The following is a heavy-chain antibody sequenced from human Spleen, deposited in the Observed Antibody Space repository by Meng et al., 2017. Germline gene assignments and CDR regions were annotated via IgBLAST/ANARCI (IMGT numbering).Heavy chain of an antibody. D-gene: IGHD5-24*01. CDR1: GGSISSGSYY. J-gene: IGHJ3*02. V-gene: IGHV4-61*02. Sequence: SDTLSLTGTVSGGSISSGSYYGGWIRQPAGKGLEWIGRIYTSGSTNYNPSHKRGVTISVDTSKNQFSLKLSSVTAADTAVYYCATDTGRDGLNLDAFDIWGQGTMVTVSS. CDR2: IYTSGST. CDR3: ATDTGRDGLNLDAFDI.